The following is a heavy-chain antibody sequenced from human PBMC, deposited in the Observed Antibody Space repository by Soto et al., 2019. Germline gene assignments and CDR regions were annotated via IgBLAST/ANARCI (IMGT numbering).Heavy chain of an antibody. V-gene: IGHV6-1*01. CDR3: ARVGPNPYGTNYQFDS. CDR2: TYYRSKWYN. Sequence: SPTLSLACAVSGDSVASNGASWNWIRQSPSRVLEWLGRTYYRSKWYNDDAVSVKSRITINPDTSKNQFSLQLIAVTPADTAVYSCARVGPNPYGTNYQFDSWGQGTLVTASS. D-gene: IGHD2-8*01. CDR1: GDSVASNGAS. J-gene: IGHJ5*01.